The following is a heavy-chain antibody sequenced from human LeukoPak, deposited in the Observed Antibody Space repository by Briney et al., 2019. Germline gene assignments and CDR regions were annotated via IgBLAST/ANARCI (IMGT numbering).Heavy chain of an antibody. D-gene: IGHD6-13*01. V-gene: IGHV1-2*04. CDR1: GYTFTGYY. CDR2: INPNSGGT. J-gene: IGHJ4*02. CDR3: ARGTGYSSSWYSI. Sequence: GASVKVSCKASGYTFTGYYMHWVRQAPGQGLEWMGWINPNSGGTNYAQKFQGWVTMTRDTSISTAYMELSRLRSDDTAVYYCARGTGYSSSWYSIWGQGTLVTVSS.